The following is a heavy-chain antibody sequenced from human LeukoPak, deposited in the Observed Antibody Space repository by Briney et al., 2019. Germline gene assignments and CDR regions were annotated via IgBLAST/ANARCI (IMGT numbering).Heavy chain of an antibody. V-gene: IGHV3-48*04. CDR2: ISGSSISI. CDR1: GFTFSSYS. J-gene: IGHJ4*02. CDR3: ARDRSSSWPFDY. Sequence: GGSLRLSCAASGFTFSSYSMNWVRQAPGKGLEWVSYISGSSISIYYADSVKGRFTISRDNAKNSLYLQMNSLRAEDTAVYYCARDRSSSWPFDYWGQGTLVTVSS. D-gene: IGHD6-13*01.